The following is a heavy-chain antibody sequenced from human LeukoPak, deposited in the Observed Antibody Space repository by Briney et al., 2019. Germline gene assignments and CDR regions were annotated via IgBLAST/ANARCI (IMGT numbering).Heavy chain of an antibody. J-gene: IGHJ4*02. CDR2: ISSSSSTI. CDR1: GFTFSSYS. V-gene: IGHV3-48*04. CDR3: ARAPRIAAAGTNFDY. D-gene: IGHD6-13*01. Sequence: PGGSLRLSCAASGFTFSSYSMNWVRQAPGKGLEWVSYISSSSSTIYYADSVKGRFTISRDNAKNSLYLQMNSLRAEDTAVYYCARAPRIAAAGTNFDYWGQGTLVTVSS.